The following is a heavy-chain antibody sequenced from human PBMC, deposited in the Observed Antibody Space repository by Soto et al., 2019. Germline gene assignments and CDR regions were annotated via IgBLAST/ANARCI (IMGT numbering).Heavy chain of an antibody. Sequence: QEQLVESGGGVVQPGRSLRLSCEASRFAFSSYGMHWVRQAPGKGLEWVAVISYDGDYQNYADSVKGRFTISRDNSKNTMYLQMRSLRGEDTALYYCAKGTTETPWRYLDLWGRGTLVTVSS. V-gene: IGHV3-30*18. CDR2: ISYDGDYQ. D-gene: IGHD4-17*01. CDR3: AKGTTETPWRYLDL. J-gene: IGHJ2*01. CDR1: RFAFSSYG.